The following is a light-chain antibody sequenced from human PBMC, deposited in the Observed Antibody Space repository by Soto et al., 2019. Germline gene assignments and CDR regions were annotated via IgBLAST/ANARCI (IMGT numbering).Light chain of an antibody. J-gene: IGLJ3*02. CDR3: SSYAGRDIWV. V-gene: IGLV2-8*01. CDR2: EVT. Sequence: QSALTQPPSASGSRGQSVTISCTGTSVDINYVSWFQQHPGKAPKLIICEVTKRPSGVPDRFSGSKSGNTASLTVSGLQDDDEADYYCSSYAGRDIWVFGGGTQLTAL. CDR1: SVDINY.